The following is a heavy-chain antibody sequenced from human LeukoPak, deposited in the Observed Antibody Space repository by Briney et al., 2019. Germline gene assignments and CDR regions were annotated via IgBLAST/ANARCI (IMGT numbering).Heavy chain of an antibody. CDR1: GGSFSGYY. V-gene: IGHV4-34*01. CDR2: INHSGST. J-gene: IGHJ4*02. D-gene: IGHD2-8*01. CDR3: AILTPVPSDY. Sequence: SETLSLTCAVYGGSFSGYYWSWIRQPPGKGLEWIGEINHSGSTNYNPSLKGRVTISVDTSKNQFSLKLSSVTAADTAVYYCAILTPVPSDYWGQGTLVTVSS.